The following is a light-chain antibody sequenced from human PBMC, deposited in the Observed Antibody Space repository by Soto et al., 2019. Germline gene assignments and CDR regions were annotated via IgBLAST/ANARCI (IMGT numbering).Light chain of an antibody. J-gene: IGKJ4*01. CDR1: QSVGSD. V-gene: IGKV3D-15*01. CDR3: QQYNSWPLN. Sequence: EIVMTQSPATLSVSPGERATLSCRASQSVGSDLAWYQQKPRQAPRLVTYDIFTRATGVPTSISGSGSGTEFTLTVSRLQSEDFAVYYCQQYNSWPLNFGGGTKVEIK. CDR2: DIF.